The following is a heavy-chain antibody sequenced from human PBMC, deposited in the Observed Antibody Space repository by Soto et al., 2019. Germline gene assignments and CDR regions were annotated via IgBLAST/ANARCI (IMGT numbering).Heavy chain of an antibody. CDR3: ATDATAWQQMVPSDY. J-gene: IGHJ4*02. CDR2: IAVGSGYT. CDR1: GFTFTSSA. D-gene: IGHD2-8*01. V-gene: IGHV1-58*01. Sequence: ASVKVSCKASGFTFTSSAFQWVRQARGQRLEWIGWIAVGSGYTNYAQRFQDRVTLTRDMSTATTYMELSRLTSEDTAIYYCATDATAWQQMVPSDYWGQGTLVTVSS.